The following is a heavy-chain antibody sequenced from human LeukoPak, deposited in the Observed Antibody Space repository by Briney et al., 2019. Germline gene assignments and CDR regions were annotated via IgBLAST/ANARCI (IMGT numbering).Heavy chain of an antibody. CDR3: ARDRGCSSTNCYSPFFHY. CDR1: GFSFSTYG. J-gene: IGHJ4*02. Sequence: GGSLRLSCAASGFSFSTYGMDWVRQAPGKGLEWVALIWYDGSNKYYADSAEGRFTISRDNSKNTLYLQMNSLRAEDTAVYYCARDRGCSSTNCYSPFFHYWGQGTLVTVSS. CDR2: IWYDGSNK. D-gene: IGHD2-2*01. V-gene: IGHV3-33*01.